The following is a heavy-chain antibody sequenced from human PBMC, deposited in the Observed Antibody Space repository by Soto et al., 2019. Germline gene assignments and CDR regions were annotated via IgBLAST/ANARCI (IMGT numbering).Heavy chain of an antibody. V-gene: IGHV3-48*02. CDR1: GFTFSDYA. CDR3: ASTLQYCTSTSCYPWARFDY. Sequence: EVQLVESGGGLVQPGGSLRLSCAASGFTFSDYALNWVRQAPGEGLEWISYISSSSSTIYFADSLKGRFTISRDNAKNSLYQQMNSLRDEDTAVYYCASTLQYCTSTSCYPWARFDYWGQGTLVTVSS. CDR2: ISSSSSTI. D-gene: IGHD2-2*01. J-gene: IGHJ4*02.